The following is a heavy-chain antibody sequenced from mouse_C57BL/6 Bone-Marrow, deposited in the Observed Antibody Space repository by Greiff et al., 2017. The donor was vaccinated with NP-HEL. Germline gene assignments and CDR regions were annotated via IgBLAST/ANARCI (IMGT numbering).Heavy chain of an antibody. CDR3: ARQSPRKQSKYAMDY. V-gene: IGHV5-2*01. D-gene: IGHD2-5*01. CDR1: EYEFPSHD. J-gene: IGHJ4*01. Sequence: EVQVVESGGGLVQPGESLTLSCESNEYEFPSHDMSWVRKTPEKRLELVAAINSDGGSTSYPDTMERRFIISRDNTKKTLYLQVSILRSEDTASYYCARQSPRKQSKYAMDYWGQGTSVTVSS. CDR2: INSDGGST.